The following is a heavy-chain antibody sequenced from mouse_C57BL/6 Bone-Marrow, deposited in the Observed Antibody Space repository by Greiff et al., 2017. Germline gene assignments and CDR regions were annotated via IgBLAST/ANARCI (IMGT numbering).Heavy chain of an antibody. V-gene: IGHV5-9-1*02. CDR2: ISSGGDYI. CDR1: GFTFSSYA. J-gene: IGHJ4*01. D-gene: IGHD2-10*02. CDR3: TRGYGINAMDY. Sequence: EVKLKESGEGLVKPGGSLKLSCAASGFTFSSYAMSWVRQTPEKRLEWVAYISSGGDYIYYADTVKGRFTISRDNARNTLYLQMSSLKSEDTAMYYCTRGYGINAMDYWGQGTSVTVSS.